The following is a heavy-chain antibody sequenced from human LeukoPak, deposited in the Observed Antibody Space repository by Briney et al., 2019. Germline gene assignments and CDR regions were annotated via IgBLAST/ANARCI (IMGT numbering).Heavy chain of an antibody. V-gene: IGHV1-2*02. CDR2: INPNSGGT. CDR1: GYTFTSYD. J-gene: IGHJ4*02. D-gene: IGHD3-22*01. Sequence: VASVKVSCKASGYTFTSYDINWVRQAPGQGLEWMGWINPNSGGTNYAQKFQGRVTMTRDTSISTAYMELSRLRSDDTAVYYCALMWADYYDSSGYFADYWGQGTLVTVSS. CDR3: ALMWADYYDSSGYFADY.